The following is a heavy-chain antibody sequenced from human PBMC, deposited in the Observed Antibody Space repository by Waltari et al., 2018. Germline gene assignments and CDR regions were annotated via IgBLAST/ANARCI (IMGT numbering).Heavy chain of an antibody. CDR2: MSYSGAT. D-gene: IGHD5-12*01. CDR3: ATYIGASVGTAAFDV. J-gene: IGHJ3*01. CDR1: AVSITSTPHY. Sequence: QLQLQESGPGLVKPSEPLSLTCSVSAVSITSTPHYWGWIRQPPGQGLEWIATMSYSGATYNSPSLESRVTVSRDTSKNQLSLKLASVTAADTAVYYCATYIGASVGTAAFDVWGQGTMVTVSS. V-gene: IGHV4-39*01.